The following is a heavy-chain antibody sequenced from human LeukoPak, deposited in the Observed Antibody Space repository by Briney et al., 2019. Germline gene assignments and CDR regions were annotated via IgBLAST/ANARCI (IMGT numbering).Heavy chain of an antibody. V-gene: IGHV3-74*01. D-gene: IGHD3-3*01. J-gene: IGHJ4*02. CDR3: ARAKSPYDFWSGYPDY. Sequence: PGGSLRLSCAASGFTFSRYYMHWVRQAPGKGLVWVSRINSDGSSTSYADSVKGRFTISRDNAKNTLYLQMNSLRAEDTAVYYCARAKSPYDFWSGYPDYWGQGTLVTVSS. CDR1: GFTFSRYY. CDR2: INSDGSST.